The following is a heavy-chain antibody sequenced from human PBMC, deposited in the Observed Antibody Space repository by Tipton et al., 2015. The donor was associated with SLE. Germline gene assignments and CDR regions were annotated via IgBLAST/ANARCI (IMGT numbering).Heavy chain of an antibody. CDR2: ISTSGGSR. V-gene: IGHV3-23*01. D-gene: IGHD3-10*01. CDR3: ARGPVHPMEPSLDY. CDR1: GFTFDHYA. Sequence: SLRLSCAASGFTFDHYAMNWVRQAPGKGLQWVSGISTSGGSRYYADSVKGRFTISRDNSRNTLYLQMNSLRDEDTAAYYCARGPVHPMEPSLDYWGQGALVTVSS. J-gene: IGHJ4*02.